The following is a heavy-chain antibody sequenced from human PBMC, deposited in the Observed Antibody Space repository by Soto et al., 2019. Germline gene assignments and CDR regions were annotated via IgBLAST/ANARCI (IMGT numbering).Heavy chain of an antibody. J-gene: IGHJ6*02. CDR3: ARSPGRVLRFLEWKNYYGMDV. Sequence: SETLSLTCAVYGGSFSGYYWSWIRQPPGKGLEWIGEINHSGSTNYNPSLKSRVTISVDTSKNQFSLKLSSVTAADTAVYYCARSPGRVLRFLEWKNYYGMDVWGQGTKVTVSS. CDR2: INHSGST. V-gene: IGHV4-34*01. CDR1: GGSFSGYY. D-gene: IGHD3-3*01.